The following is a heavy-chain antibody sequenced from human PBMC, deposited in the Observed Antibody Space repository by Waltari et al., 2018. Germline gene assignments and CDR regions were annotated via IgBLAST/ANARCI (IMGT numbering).Heavy chain of an antibody. J-gene: IGHJ5*02. CDR3: ARQVGTRQGWFDP. CDR2: NNHSGST. Sequence: QVQLQQWGAGLLKPSETLSLTCAVYGGSFSGYYWSWIRQPPGKGLEWTGENNHSGSTNPNPPHRSRVTMAVATAQNQFSLKLSSVTAADTAVYYCARQVGTRQGWFDPWGQGTLVTVSS. V-gene: IGHV4-34*01. D-gene: IGHD1-1*01. CDR1: GGSFSGYY.